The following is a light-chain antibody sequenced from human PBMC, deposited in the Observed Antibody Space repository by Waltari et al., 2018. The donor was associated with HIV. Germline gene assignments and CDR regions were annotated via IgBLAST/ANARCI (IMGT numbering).Light chain of an antibody. J-gene: IGKJ1*01. V-gene: IGKV1-27*01. CDR2: AAS. Sequence: DIQMTQSPSSLSASVGDRVTITCRASQGISNYLAWYQQKPGKVPKLLIYAASTLQSGVPSRFSGSGSGTDCTLTISSLQPEDVAAYFCQKYNSAPWTFGQGTKVEIK. CDR1: QGISNY. CDR3: QKYNSAPWT.